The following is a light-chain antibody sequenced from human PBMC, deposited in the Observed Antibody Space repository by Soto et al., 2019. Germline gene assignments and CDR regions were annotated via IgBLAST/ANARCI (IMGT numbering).Light chain of an antibody. V-gene: IGKV1-5*01. CDR1: QSISSY. CDR2: DAS. J-gene: IGKJ1*01. CDR3: QQHESYSPWT. Sequence: DIQMTQSPSSLSASVGARVPITCRASQSISSYLNWYQQNPGKAPQLLIYDASTLQSGVPSRYSGSGSGTEFTLTISNLQPDDFATYYCQQHESYSPWTFGQGTKVDIK.